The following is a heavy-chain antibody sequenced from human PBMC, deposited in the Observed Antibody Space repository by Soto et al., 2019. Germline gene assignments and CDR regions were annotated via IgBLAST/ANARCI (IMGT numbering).Heavy chain of an antibody. D-gene: IGHD4-17*01. V-gene: IGHV3-30*18. CDR1: GFTFSVYG. CDR3: AKDHHGGSAVTTRTLDY. J-gene: IGHJ4*02. CDR2: ISSDGTKK. Sequence: QVQLVESGGGVVQPGKSLRLSCADSGFTFSVYGMHWVRQAPGKGLEWVALISSDGTKKNYADSVEGRFTISRDTSKNTLYLQMNSLRAEDTAVYYCAKDHHGGSAVTTRTLDYWGQGTLVTVSS.